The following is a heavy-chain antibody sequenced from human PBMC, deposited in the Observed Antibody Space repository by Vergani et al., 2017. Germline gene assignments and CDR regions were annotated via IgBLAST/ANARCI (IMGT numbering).Heavy chain of an antibody. D-gene: IGHD3-22*01. CDR1: GFTVSSNY. J-gene: IGHJ4*02. Sequence: EVQLVESGGGLIQPGGSLRLSCAASGFTVSSNYMSWVRQAPGKGLEWVSVIYSGGSTYYADSVKGRFTISNDNAKNTLYLQMNSLRAEDTAVYYCARDYYDSISGDYWGQGTLVTVSS. CDR3: ARDYYDSISGDY. V-gene: IGHV3-53*01. CDR2: IYSGGST.